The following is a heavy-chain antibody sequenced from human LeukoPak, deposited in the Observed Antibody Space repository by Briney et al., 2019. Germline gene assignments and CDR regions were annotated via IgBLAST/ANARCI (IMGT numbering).Heavy chain of an antibody. Sequence: PSETLSLTCTVSGVSISSYSWTWIRQPPGKGLEWIGYIYDSGSSNYSPSLKSRVTISVDTSNKQFSLKLTSVTAADTAVYYCARALGIGKFYYYMDVWGTGTTVTVSS. J-gene: IGHJ6*03. CDR3: ARALGIGKFYYYMDV. D-gene: IGHD1-1*01. CDR1: GVSISSYS. CDR2: IYDSGSS. V-gene: IGHV4-59*01.